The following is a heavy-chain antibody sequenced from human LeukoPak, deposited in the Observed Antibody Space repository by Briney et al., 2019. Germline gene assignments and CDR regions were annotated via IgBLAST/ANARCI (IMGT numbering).Heavy chain of an antibody. V-gene: IGHV3-30*18. J-gene: IGHJ4*02. Sequence: GGSLRLSCAASGFTFSSYGTHWVRQAPGKGLEWVAVISYDGSNKYYADSVKGRFTISRDNSKNTLYLQMNSLRAEDTAVYYCAKDNWNEFDYWGQGTLVTVSS. D-gene: IGHD1-20*01. CDR3: AKDNWNEFDY. CDR2: ISYDGSNK. CDR1: GFTFSSYG.